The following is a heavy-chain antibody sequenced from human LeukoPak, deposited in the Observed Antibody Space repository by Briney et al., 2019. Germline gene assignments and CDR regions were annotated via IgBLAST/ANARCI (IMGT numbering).Heavy chain of an antibody. CDR2: INPNSGGT. CDR3: ARPATGDAFDI. D-gene: IGHD5-12*01. V-gene: IGHV1-2*02. Sequence: GASVKVCCKASGYTFTGYYMHWVRQAPGQGLEWMGWINPNSGGTNYAQKSQGRVTMTGDTSISTAYMELSRLRSDDTAVYYCARPATGDAFDIWGQGTKVTVSS. J-gene: IGHJ3*02. CDR1: GYTFTGYY.